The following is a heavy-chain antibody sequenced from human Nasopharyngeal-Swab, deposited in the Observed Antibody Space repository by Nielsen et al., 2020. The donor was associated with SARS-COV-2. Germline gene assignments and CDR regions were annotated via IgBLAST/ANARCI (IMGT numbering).Heavy chain of an antibody. V-gene: IGHV3-33*01. Sequence: GGSLRLSCAASGFTFSNYGMHWVRQAPGKGLQWVAVIWDDGSNKYYADSVKGRFTISRDNSKNTLYLQMNSLRAEDTAVYYCARVQYYDSSGYYIQTFDYWGQGTLVTVSS. D-gene: IGHD3-22*01. CDR2: IWDDGSNK. CDR1: GFTFSNYG. J-gene: IGHJ4*02. CDR3: ARVQYYDSSGYYIQTFDY.